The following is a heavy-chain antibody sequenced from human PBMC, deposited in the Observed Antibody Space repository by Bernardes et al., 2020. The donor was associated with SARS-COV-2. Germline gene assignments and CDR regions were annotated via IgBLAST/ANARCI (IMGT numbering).Heavy chain of an antibody. CDR3: ASLGPFNHAKH. J-gene: IGHJ4*02. D-gene: IGHD3-16*01. V-gene: IGHV3-7*03. CDR2: IKGDGSQG. Sequence: GGSLRLSCAASGFTFSSYWMSWVRQAPGKGLEWVANIKGDGSQGSSVDSVRGRFAISRDNAKNTLYLQMNSLRVEDTAMYLCASLGPFNHAKHWGQGTQVTVSS. CDR1: GFTFSSYW.